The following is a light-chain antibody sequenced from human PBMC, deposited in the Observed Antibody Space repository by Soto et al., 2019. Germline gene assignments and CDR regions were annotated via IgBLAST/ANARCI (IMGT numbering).Light chain of an antibody. J-gene: IGKJ1*01. CDR1: QSVLFSSNNKNY. CDR2: WAS. V-gene: IGKV4-1*01. Sequence: DIVMTQSPDSLAVSLGERATINCKSSQSVLFSSNNKNYLAWYQQKPGQPPKLLIYWASTRESGVPDRFSGSGSGTDFTLTISSLQAEDVAVYYCQHFGNSLWTFGQGTKVEI. CDR3: QHFGNSLWT.